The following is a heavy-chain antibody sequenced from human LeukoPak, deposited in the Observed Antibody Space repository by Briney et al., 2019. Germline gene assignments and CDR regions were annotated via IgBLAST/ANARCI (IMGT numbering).Heavy chain of an antibody. CDR1: GFTFSSYA. J-gene: IGHJ4*02. Sequence: GGSQRLSCAASGFTFSSYAMSWVRQAPGKGLEWVSAISGSGGSTYYADSVKGRFTISRDNSKNTLYLQMNSLRAEDTAVYYCAKGRKSNVYYFDYWGQGTLVTVSS. D-gene: IGHD2-8*01. CDR2: ISGSGGST. CDR3: AKGRKSNVYYFDY. V-gene: IGHV3-23*01.